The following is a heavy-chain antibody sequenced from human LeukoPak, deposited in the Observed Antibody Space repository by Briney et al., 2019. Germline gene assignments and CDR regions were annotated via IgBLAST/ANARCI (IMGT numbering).Heavy chain of an antibody. Sequence: SETLSLTCNVSGGSMSRYHWSWIRQPPGKGLEWIGTIYNSGDTKHNPSLKSRVTISVDTSKNQFSLKLSSVTAADTAVYYCARGYSNYILYYYYYMDVWGKGTTVTVSS. CDR1: GGSMSRYH. V-gene: IGHV4-59*08. CDR3: ARGYSNYILYYYYYMDV. D-gene: IGHD4-11*01. CDR2: IYNSGDT. J-gene: IGHJ6*03.